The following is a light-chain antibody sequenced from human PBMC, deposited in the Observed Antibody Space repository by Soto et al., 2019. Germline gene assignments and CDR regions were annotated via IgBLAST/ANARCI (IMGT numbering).Light chain of an antibody. CDR1: SSDVGGYNY. Sequence: QCVLTQPASVSGSPGQSITISCTGTSSDVGGYNYVSWYQHHPGKAPKLMIYDVSNRPSGVSNRFSGSKSGNTASLIISGLQAEDEADYYCSSYTSSSTLSTYVFGTGTKVTVL. CDR3: SSYTSSSTLSTYV. V-gene: IGLV2-14*03. J-gene: IGLJ1*01. CDR2: DVS.